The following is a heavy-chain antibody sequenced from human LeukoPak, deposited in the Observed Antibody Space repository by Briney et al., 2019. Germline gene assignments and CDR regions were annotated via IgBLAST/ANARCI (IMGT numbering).Heavy chain of an antibody. Sequence: GGSLRLSCAASGFTFSSYGMHWVRQAPGKGLEWVAVIWYDGSNKYYADSVKGRFTISRDNSKNTLYLQMNSLRAEDTAVYYCAGAIAVADNYFDYWGQGTLVTVSS. CDR1: GFTFSSYG. CDR2: IWYDGSNK. J-gene: IGHJ4*02. D-gene: IGHD6-19*01. V-gene: IGHV3-30*02. CDR3: AGAIAVADNYFDY.